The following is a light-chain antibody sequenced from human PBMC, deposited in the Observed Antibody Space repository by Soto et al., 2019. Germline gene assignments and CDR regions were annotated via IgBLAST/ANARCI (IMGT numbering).Light chain of an antibody. CDR2: EGS. V-gene: IGLV2-23*01. CDR1: SSDVGSYKF. J-gene: IGLJ2*01. Sequence: QSVLTQPASVSGSPGQSITISCTGTSSDVGSYKFVSWYQQHPGKAPKLMIYEGSKRPSGVSNRFSGSKSGNTASLTISGLQAEDEADYYCCSYAGSSTLGFGGGTKLTVL. CDR3: CSYAGSSTLG.